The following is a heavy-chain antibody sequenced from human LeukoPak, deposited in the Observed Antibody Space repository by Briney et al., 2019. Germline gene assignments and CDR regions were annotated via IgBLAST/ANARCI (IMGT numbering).Heavy chain of an antibody. Sequence: PGGSLRLSCAASGFTFSTYSMNWVRQAPGKRLEWVSSIISGTYIYYADSVKGRFTISRDNAKNSLYLQMNSLRAEDTAVYYCARDFAQTGDYHHFDYWGQGTPVTVSS. CDR3: ARDFAQTGDYHHFDY. CDR1: GFTFSTYS. D-gene: IGHD7-27*01. J-gene: IGHJ4*02. CDR2: IISGTYI. V-gene: IGHV3-21*01.